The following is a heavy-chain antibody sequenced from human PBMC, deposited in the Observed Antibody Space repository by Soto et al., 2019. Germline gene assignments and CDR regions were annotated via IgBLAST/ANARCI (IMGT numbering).Heavy chain of an antibody. Sequence: ASVKVSCKASGGTFSSYAISWVRQAPGQGLEWMGGIIPIFGTANYAQKFQGRVTITADESTSTAYMELSSLRSEDTAVYYCARCGYYYGSGSPGWFDPWGQGTLVTVSS. CDR1: GGTFSSYA. CDR2: IIPIFGTA. CDR3: ARCGYYYGSGSPGWFDP. J-gene: IGHJ5*02. V-gene: IGHV1-69*13. D-gene: IGHD3-10*01.